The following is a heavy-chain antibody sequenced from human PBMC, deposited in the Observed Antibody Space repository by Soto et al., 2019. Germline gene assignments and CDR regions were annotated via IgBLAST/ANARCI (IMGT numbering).Heavy chain of an antibody. CDR3: ASLFTTRRAYYGMDV. V-gene: IGHV4-61*01. D-gene: IGHD2-2*01. CDR1: GGSVSSGSYY. CDR2: IYYSGST. J-gene: IGHJ6*02. Sequence: ETLSLTCTVSGGSVSSGSYYWSWIRQPPGKGLEWIGYIYYSGSTNYNPSLKSRVTISVDTSKNQFSLKLSSVTAADTAVYYCASLFTTRRAYYGMDVWGQGTTVTVS.